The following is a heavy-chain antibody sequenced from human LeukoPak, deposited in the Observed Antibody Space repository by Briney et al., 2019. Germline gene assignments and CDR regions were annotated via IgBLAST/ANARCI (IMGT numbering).Heavy chain of an antibody. J-gene: IGHJ3*02. Sequence: GGSLRLSCAASGFTFSSYAMHWVRQAPGKGLEWEAVISYDGSNKYYADSVKGRFTISRDNSKNTLYLQMNSLRAEDTAVYYCARAWYDSSGYYFGSYAFDIWGQGTMVTVSS. CDR3: ARAWYDSSGYYFGSYAFDI. CDR1: GFTFSSYA. CDR2: ISYDGSNK. D-gene: IGHD3-22*01. V-gene: IGHV3-30-3*01.